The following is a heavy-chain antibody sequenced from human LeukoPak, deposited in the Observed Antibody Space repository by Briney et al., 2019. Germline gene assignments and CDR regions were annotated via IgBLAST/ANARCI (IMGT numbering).Heavy chain of an antibody. Sequence: ASVKVSCKASGYTFTGYYIHWVRQAPGQGLEWMGWIKPNSGGTNYAQKFQGRVTMTRDTSISTAYMELRRLRSDDTAVYYCARGSIVGATFDYFDYWGQGTLVTVSS. J-gene: IGHJ4*02. CDR1: GYTFTGYY. V-gene: IGHV1-2*02. D-gene: IGHD1-26*01. CDR3: ARGSIVGATFDYFDY. CDR2: IKPNSGGT.